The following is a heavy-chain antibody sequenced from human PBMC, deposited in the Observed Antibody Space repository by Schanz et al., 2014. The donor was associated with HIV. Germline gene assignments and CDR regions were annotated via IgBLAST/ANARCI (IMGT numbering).Heavy chain of an antibody. CDR1: GFNFNSYG. D-gene: IGHD3-22*01. J-gene: IGHJ4*02. Sequence: VQLVESGGGVVQPGRSLRLSCVASGFNFNSYGMHWVRQAPGKGLEWVSSISESGGRTYYADSVNGRFTISRDNSKNTLYLQMTTLRIDDTAVYYCAKPEYDSRGSSQSHFDYWGQGTLVTVSS. CDR2: ISESGGRT. V-gene: IGHV3-23*04. CDR3: AKPEYDSRGSSQSHFDY.